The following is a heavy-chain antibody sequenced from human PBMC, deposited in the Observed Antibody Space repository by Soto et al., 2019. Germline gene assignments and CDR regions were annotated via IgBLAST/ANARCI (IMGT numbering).Heavy chain of an antibody. CDR1: GGSISSYY. CDR3: ARGLYDFWSGYQELATYYYYYYMDV. CDR2: IYYSGST. Sequence: SETLSLTCTVAGGSISSYYWSWIRQTPGKGLEWIGYIYYSGSTNYNPSLKSRVTISVDTSKNQFSLKLSSVTAADTAVYYCARGLYDFWSGYQELATYYYYYYMDVWGKGTTVTVSS. V-gene: IGHV4-59*01. J-gene: IGHJ6*03. D-gene: IGHD3-3*01.